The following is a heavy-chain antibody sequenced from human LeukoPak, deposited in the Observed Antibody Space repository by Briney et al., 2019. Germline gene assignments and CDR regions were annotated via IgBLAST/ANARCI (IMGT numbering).Heavy chain of an antibody. CDR1: GFTFGDYA. CDR3: TREPLRYFDWTAYFDY. CDR2: IRSKAYGGTT. V-gene: IGHV3-49*04. J-gene: IGHJ4*02. D-gene: IGHD3-9*01. Sequence: GGSLRLSCTASGFTFGDYAMSWVRQAPGKGLEWVGFIRSKAYGGTTEYAASVTGRFTISRDDSKSIAYPQMNSLKTEDTAVYYCTREPLRYFDWTAYFDYWGQGTLVTVSS.